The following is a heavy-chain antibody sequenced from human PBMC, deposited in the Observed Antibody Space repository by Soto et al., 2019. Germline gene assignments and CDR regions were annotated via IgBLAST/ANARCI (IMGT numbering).Heavy chain of an antibody. J-gene: IGHJ6*02. V-gene: IGHV3-13*01. D-gene: IGHD2-2*01. Sequence: GGSLRLSCAASGFTFSSYDMHWVRQATGKGLEWVSAIGTAGDTYYSGSVKGRFTVSRENVKNSLYLQMNSLRAGDTAVYYCARGGDCSKTSCYWARLYYGLDVWGQGTTVTVSS. CDR1: GFTFSSYD. CDR3: ARGGDCSKTSCYWARLYYGLDV. CDR2: IGTAGDT.